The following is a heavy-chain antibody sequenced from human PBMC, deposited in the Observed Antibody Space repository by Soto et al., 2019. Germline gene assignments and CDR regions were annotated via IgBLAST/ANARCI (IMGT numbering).Heavy chain of an antibody. V-gene: IGHV4-61*01. D-gene: IGHD2-15*01. J-gene: IGHJ6*02. CDR1: GSSVSSGSYY. CDR2: IYYSGST. Sequence: SETLSLTCTVSGSSVSSGSYYWSWIRQPPGKGLEWIGYIYYSGSTNYNPSFKSRVTISVDTSKNQLSRKLSSVTAEDTAVYYCARCRYGCYYYGMDVWGQGTTVTVSS. CDR3: ARCRYGCYYYGMDV.